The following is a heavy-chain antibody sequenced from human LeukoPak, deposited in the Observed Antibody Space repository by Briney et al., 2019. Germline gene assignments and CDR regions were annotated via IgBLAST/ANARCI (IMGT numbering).Heavy chain of an antibody. V-gene: IGHV3-23*01. CDR3: AKMKGHPLPKYYMDV. J-gene: IGHJ6*01. Sequence: GGSLRLSCAASGFTFSGFAMSWVRRTPGKGLEWVSGISGSCDNTLYADSVKGRFTISRDNSKNTLYLEMNSLRAEDTAIYYCAKMKGHPLPKYYMDVWGQGTTVTVSS. D-gene: IGHD1-26*01. CDR1: GFTFSGFA. CDR2: ISGSCDNT.